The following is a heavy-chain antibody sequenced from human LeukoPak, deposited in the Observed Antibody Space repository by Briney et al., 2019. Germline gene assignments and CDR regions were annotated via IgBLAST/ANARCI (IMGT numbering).Heavy chain of an antibody. V-gene: IGHV1-24*01. CDR3: ATVRYYDTPGDSDYFDY. J-gene: IGHJ4*02. CDR2: FDPDTVET. Sequence: ASVQVSCRVSGYTLTALSMHWVRQAPGKGLEWMGGFDPDTVETIYAQKFQGRVTMTEDTSTDTAYMDLSSLRSEDTAVYYCATVRYYDTPGDSDYFDYWGQGTLVTVSS. D-gene: IGHD3-22*01. CDR1: GYTLTALS.